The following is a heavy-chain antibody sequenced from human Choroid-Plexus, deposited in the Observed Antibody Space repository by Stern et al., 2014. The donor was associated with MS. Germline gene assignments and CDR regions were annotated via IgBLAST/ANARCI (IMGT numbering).Heavy chain of an antibody. V-gene: IGHV4-30-2*01. D-gene: IGHD2-2*01. CDR3: ARGRSRVHPPLDP. CDR1: GYSITSAAFS. CDR2: MYYGGSP. J-gene: IGHJ5*02. Sequence: MQLXXXGSGLVKPSQTLSLTCSVSGYSITSAAFSWTWIRQXPGXXXXXXGYMYYGGSPLSNPSLRSRVNISVDTSKNQFSLRLNSVTAADTAVYYCARGRSRVHPPLDPWGQGTLVTVSS.